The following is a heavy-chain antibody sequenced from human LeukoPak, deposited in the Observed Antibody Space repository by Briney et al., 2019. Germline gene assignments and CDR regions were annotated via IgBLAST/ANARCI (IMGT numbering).Heavy chain of an antibody. CDR1: GFSFSTYG. CDR2: IRYDGSQN. CDR3: VKAVVGRVSNFDF. Sequence: GGSLRLSCAASGFSFSTYGMHWVRQAPGKGVEWVAFIRYDGSQNHLTDSVKGRFTVSRDDSRSTLYLQMNSLTVEDTAVYYCVKAVVGRVSNFDFWGQGTLVIVSS. D-gene: IGHD1-26*01. V-gene: IGHV3-30*02. J-gene: IGHJ4*02.